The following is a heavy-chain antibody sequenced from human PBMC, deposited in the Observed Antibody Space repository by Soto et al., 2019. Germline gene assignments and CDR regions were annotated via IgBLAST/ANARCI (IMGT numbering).Heavy chain of an antibody. V-gene: IGHV1-2*02. CDR2: IDPKSGDT. J-gene: IGHJ5*02. Sequence: ASVKVSCKASGYTFTENQIHWLRRAPGQRLEWMGRIDPKSGDTTFAQTYQGRVTMTRDTSSNTVYMELTRLTSDDTAIYYCARRQLSDYIRLSFDPWGQGTLVTVSS. CDR3: ARRQLSDYIRLSFDP. CDR1: GYTFTENQ. D-gene: IGHD3-16*01.